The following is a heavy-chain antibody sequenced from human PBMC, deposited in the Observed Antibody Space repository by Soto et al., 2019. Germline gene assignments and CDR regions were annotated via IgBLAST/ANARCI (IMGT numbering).Heavy chain of an antibody. J-gene: IGHJ3*02. D-gene: IGHD6-19*01. V-gene: IGHV4-34*01. Sequence: QVQLQQWGAGLLKPSETLSLTCAVYGGSFSGYYWSWIRQPPGKGLEWIGEINHSGSTNYNPSLKRRVPILVDTSKLQFSLKLSSVTAADTAVYYCARDRSMYSSGWNDAFDIWGQGTMVTVSS. CDR1: GGSFSGYY. CDR3: ARDRSMYSSGWNDAFDI. CDR2: INHSGST.